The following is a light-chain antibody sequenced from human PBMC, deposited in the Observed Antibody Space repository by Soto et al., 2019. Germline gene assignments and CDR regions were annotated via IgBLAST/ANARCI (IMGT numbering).Light chain of an antibody. V-gene: IGLV2-14*01. CDR2: EVS. CDR1: SSDIGAYNY. CDR3: FSFTTDWTHV. Sequence: QSVLAQPAFVSVSPGQSITVSCTGSSSDIGAYNYVSWFQQYPGKAPKLIISEVSNRPSGVSNRFSGSKSGTAASLTISGLQTEDEADYFCFSFTTDWTHVFGTGTKVTVL. J-gene: IGLJ1*01.